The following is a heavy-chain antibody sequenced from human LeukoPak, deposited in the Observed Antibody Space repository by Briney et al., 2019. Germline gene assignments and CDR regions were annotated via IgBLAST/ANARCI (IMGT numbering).Heavy chain of an antibody. J-gene: IGHJ4*02. V-gene: IGHV1-2*02. CDR2: INPNSGGT. D-gene: IGHD1-26*01. CDR3: ASIAGGAATEYYFDY. Sequence: ASVKVSCKASGYTFTGYYMHWVRQAPGQGLEWMGWINPNSGGTNYAQKFQGRVTITTDESTSTAYMELSSLRSEDTAVYYCASIAGGAATEYYFDYWGQGTLVTVSS. CDR1: GYTFTGYY.